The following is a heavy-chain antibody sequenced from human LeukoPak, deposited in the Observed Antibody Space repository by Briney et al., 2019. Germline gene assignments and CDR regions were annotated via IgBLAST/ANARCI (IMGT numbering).Heavy chain of an antibody. CDR2: MNPNSGNT. J-gene: IGHJ6*03. Sequence: GASVKVSCKASGYAFTSYDINWVRQATGQGLEWMGWMNPNSGNTGYAQKFQGRVTITRNTSISTAYMELSSLRSEDTAVYYCARAPHPYGSGSYYPYYMDVWGKGTTVTISS. CDR1: GYAFTSYD. V-gene: IGHV1-8*03. D-gene: IGHD3-10*01. CDR3: ARAPHPYGSGSYYPYYMDV.